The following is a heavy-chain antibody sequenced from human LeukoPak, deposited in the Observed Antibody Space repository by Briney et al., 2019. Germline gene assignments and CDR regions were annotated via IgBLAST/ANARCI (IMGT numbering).Heavy chain of an antibody. J-gene: IGHJ6*04. CDR2: ISYDGSNK. Sequence: PGGSLRLSCAASGFTYTKHAMHWVRQAPGKGLEWVAVISYDGSNKKYADSVKGRFTISRDNAKNSLYLQMNSLRAEDTAVYYCAELGITMIGGVWGKGTTVTISS. CDR3: AELGITMIGGV. V-gene: IGHV3-30*04. D-gene: IGHD3-10*02. CDR1: GFTYTKHA.